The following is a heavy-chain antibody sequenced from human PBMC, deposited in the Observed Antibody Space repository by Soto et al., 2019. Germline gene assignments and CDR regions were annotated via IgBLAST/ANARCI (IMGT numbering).Heavy chain of an antibody. CDR3: ARGGTRSADLPTY. D-gene: IGHD1-1*01. CDR2: IYSSGSA. J-gene: IGHJ4*02. CDR1: GDSINNYY. V-gene: IGHV4-4*07. Sequence: VRLQESGPGLVEPSETLSLTCSVSGDSINNYYWSWIRQPAGKGLEWIWRIYSSGSAKYNPSLTTRGTMSVDTSKNQVCLSVTSVTAADTAVYFCARGGTRSADLPTYWGQGIQVIVSS.